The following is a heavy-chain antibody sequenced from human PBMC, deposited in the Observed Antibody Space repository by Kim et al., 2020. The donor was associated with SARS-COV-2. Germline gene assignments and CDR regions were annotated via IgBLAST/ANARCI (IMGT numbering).Heavy chain of an antibody. V-gene: IGHV3-30-3*01. Sequence: GGSLRLSCAASGFTFSSYAMHWVRQAPGKGLEWVAVISYDGSNKYYADSVKGRFTISRDNSKNTLYLQMNSLRAEDTAVYYCARDRRIVVVTAEGYWGQGTLVTVSS. J-gene: IGHJ4*02. D-gene: IGHD2-21*02. CDR3: ARDRRIVVVTAEGY. CDR1: GFTFSSYA. CDR2: ISYDGSNK.